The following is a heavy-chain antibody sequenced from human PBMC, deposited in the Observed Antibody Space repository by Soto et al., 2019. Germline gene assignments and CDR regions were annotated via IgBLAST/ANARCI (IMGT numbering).Heavy chain of an antibody. CDR1: GYSFTSYW. CDR3: ARPSHYDFWSGPYYFDY. J-gene: IGHJ4*02. CDR2: IDPSDSYT. Sequence: PGESLKISCKGSGYSFTSYWISWVRQMPGKGLEWMGRIDPSDSYTNYSPSFQGHVTISADKSISTAYLQWSSLKASDTAMYYCARPSHYDFWSGPYYFDYWGQGTLVTVSS. V-gene: IGHV5-10-1*01. D-gene: IGHD3-3*01.